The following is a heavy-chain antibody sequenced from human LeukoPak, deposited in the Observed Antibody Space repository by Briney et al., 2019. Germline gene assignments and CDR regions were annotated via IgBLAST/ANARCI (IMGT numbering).Heavy chain of an antibody. V-gene: IGHV3-23*01. J-gene: IGHJ4*02. CDR2: ITGSGSGA. CDR1: GFTFSSHA. Sequence: QAGGPLRLSCTASGFTFSSHAMTWVRQTAGMGLQWVSSITGSGSGAYYADSVKGRVTISRDNSKNTLFLQMDSLRPEDTAMYYCAKVRGDQVHLQDDFDYWGQGTLVTVSS. CDR3: AKVRGDQVHLQDDFDY. D-gene: IGHD2-21*02.